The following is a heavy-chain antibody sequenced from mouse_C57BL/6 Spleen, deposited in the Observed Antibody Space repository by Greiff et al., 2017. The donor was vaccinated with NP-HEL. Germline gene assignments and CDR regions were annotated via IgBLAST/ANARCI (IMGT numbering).Heavy chain of an antibody. V-gene: IGHV1-5*01. CDR3: TGGHYYGSPFDY. CDR1: GYTFTSYW. Sequence: VQLQQSGTVLARPGASVKMSCKTSGYTFTSYWMHWVKQRPGQGLEWIGAIYPGNSDTSYNQKFKGRAKLTADTSASTPYMELSSVTNEDSAVYYCTGGHYYGSPFDYWGQGTTLTVSS. D-gene: IGHD1-1*01. J-gene: IGHJ2*01. CDR2: IYPGNSDT.